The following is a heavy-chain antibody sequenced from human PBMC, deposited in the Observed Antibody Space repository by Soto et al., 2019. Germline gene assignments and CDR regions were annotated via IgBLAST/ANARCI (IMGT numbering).Heavy chain of an antibody. CDR1: GFTFSSYG. J-gene: IGHJ4*02. D-gene: IGHD1-1*01. CDR2: IWYDGSNK. Sequence: QVQLVESGGGVVQPGRSLRLSCAASGFTFSSYGMHWVRQAPGKGLEWVAVIWYDGSNKYYADSVKGRFTISRDNSKNTLYLQMNSLRAEDTAVYYCGRDGLLTNSGVGGYWGQGTLVTVSS. V-gene: IGHV3-33*01. CDR3: GRDGLLTNSGVGGY.